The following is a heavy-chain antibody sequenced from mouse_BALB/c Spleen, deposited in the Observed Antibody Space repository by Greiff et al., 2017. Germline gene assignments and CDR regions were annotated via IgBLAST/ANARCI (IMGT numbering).Heavy chain of an antibody. J-gene: IGHJ4*01. CDR2: ISDGGSYT. D-gene: IGHD2-1*01. CDR1: GFTFSDYY. Sequence: EVNLVESGGGLVKPGGSLKLSCAASGFTFSDYYMYWVRQTPEKRLEWVATISDGGSYTYYPDSVKGRFTISRDNAKNNLYLQMSSLKSEDTAMYYCARVRGNDAMDYWGQGTSVTVSS. V-gene: IGHV5-4*02. CDR3: ARVRGNDAMDY.